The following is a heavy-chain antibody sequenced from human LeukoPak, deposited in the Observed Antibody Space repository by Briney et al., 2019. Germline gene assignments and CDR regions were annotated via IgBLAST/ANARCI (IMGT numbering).Heavy chain of an antibody. CDR3: ARDQRYCSGGSCYSWIDY. CDR2: INWNGGST. J-gene: IGHJ4*02. D-gene: IGHD2-15*01. CDR1: GFTFDDYG. Sequence: GGSLRLSCAASGFTFDDYGMSWVRQAPGKGLEWVSGINWNGGSTGYADSVKGRFTISRDNAKNSLYLQMNSLRAEDTAVYYCARDQRYCSGGSCYSWIDYWGQGTLVTVSS. V-gene: IGHV3-20*04.